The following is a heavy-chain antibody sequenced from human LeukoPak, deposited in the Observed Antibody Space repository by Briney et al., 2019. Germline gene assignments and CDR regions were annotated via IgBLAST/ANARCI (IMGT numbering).Heavy chain of an antibody. V-gene: IGHV4-61*09. CDR3: TRGSIAYYYMDV. D-gene: IGHD3-22*01. CDR1: GGSISSGSYY. CDR2: IYASGGT. J-gene: IGHJ6*03. Sequence: SQTLSLTCTVSGGSISSGSYYWSWIRQPAGKGLEWIGHIYASGGTNYNPSLKSRVTISVDTSKNQFSLKLSSVTAADTAVYYCTRGSIAYYYMDVWGKGTTVTISS.